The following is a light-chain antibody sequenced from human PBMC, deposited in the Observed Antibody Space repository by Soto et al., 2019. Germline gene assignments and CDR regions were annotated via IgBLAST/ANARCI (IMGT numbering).Light chain of an antibody. CDR3: SAYTSGTTYV. Sequence: QSALAQPASVSGSPGQSITISCTGTSSDVGAYDYVSWYQQRPGKAPKLMLYDVSDRPSGVSNRFSGSKSGNAASLTISGLQADDEADYFCSAYTSGTTYVFGTGTKLTVL. CDR2: DVS. CDR1: SSDVGAYDY. V-gene: IGLV2-14*01. J-gene: IGLJ1*01.